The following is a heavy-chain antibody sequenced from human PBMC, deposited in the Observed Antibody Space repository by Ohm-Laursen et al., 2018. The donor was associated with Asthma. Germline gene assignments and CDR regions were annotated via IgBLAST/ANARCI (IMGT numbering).Heavy chain of an antibody. CDR1: GFTFRSYA. D-gene: IGHD3-16*01. CDR3: AAWGPRIY. Sequence: SLRLSCAASGFTFRSYAMHWVRQAPGKGLEWVAVGGSYYDGGLKYYADSVNGRFTVSRDDSKNTLYLQMNSLRPDDTAVYYCAAWGPRIYWGQGTLVTASS. V-gene: IGHV3-30-3*01. CDR2: GGSYYDGGLK. J-gene: IGHJ4*02.